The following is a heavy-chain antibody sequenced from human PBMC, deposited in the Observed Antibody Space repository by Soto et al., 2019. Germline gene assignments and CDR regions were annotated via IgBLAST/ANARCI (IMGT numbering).Heavy chain of an antibody. J-gene: IGHJ3*02. CDR1: GYTFTTFG. CDR3: ARVIRYSRSWWRHSAFDI. V-gene: IGHV1-18*01. CDR2: ISAYTGNT. Sequence: ASVKVSCKASGYTFTTFGISWVRQAPGQGLEWMGWISAYTGNTNYAQRLQGRVTMTTDTSTNTAYMELRGLRSDDTAVYYCARVIRYSRSWWRHSAFDIWGQGTTVTVSS. D-gene: IGHD6-13*01.